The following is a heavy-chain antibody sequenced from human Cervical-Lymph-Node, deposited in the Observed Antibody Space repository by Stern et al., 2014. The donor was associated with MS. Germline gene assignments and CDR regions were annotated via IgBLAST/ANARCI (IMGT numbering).Heavy chain of an antibody. V-gene: IGHV4-61*02. CDR1: GGSISSGNYY. J-gene: IGHJ3*02. Sequence: VQLVESGPGLVKPSQTLSLTCTVSGGSISSGNYYWSWIRQPAGEGLEWIGRIYSSGSTQYNPPLKSRVPISADKSTNQFSPRLSSVTAADTAVYYCARGNYDVLTDNGGHGFDIWGQGTMVTVSS. CDR3: ARGNYDVLTDNGGHGFDI. D-gene: IGHD3-9*01. CDR2: IYSSGST.